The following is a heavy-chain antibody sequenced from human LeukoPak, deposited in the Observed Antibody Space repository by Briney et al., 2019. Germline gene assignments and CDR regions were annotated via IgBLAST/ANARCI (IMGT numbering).Heavy chain of an antibody. CDR3: ATGYSHEMDY. CDR1: GFTFSSYG. D-gene: IGHD5-18*01. CDR2: IRYDGSNK. Sequence: GGSLRLSCAASGFTFSSYGMHWVRQAPGKGLEWVAFIRYDGSNKYYADSVKGRFTISRDNSKNTLYLQMNSLRAEDTAVYYCATGYSHEMDYWGQGTLVTVSS. V-gene: IGHV3-30*02. J-gene: IGHJ4*02.